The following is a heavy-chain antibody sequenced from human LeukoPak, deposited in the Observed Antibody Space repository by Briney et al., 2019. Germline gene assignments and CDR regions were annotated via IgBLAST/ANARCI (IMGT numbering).Heavy chain of an antibody. CDR2: ISAYNGNT. CDR1: GYTFTSYG. D-gene: IGHD3-22*01. CDR3: ARSYYYDSSGYSDY. V-gene: IGHV1-18*01. Sequence: ASVKVSCKASGYTFTSYGISWVRQAPGQGLEWMGWISAYNGNTNYAQKLQGRVTMTTDTSTSTAYMELRSLRSDDTAVYYCARSYYYDSSGYSDYWGQGTLVTVSS. J-gene: IGHJ4*02.